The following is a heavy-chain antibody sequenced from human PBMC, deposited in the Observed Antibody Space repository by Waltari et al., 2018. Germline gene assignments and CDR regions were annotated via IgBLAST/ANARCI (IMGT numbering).Heavy chain of an antibody. CDR2: VYYTGST. CDR1: GGPINSSSHY. V-gene: IGHV4-39*02. J-gene: IGHJ4*02. Sequence: QLQLQEAGPGLVKPSETLSIICTVSGGPINSSSHYWAWIRQPPGKVLEWIGSVYYTGSTHYNPSLKSRVIISLDMSKNDFSLRLNSATAADTGVYYCARGVGADFDFWGQGTRVTVSS. D-gene: IGHD3-10*01. CDR3: ARGVGADFDF.